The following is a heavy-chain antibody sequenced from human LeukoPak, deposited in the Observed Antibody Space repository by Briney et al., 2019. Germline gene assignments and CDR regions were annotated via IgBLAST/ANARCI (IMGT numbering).Heavy chain of an antibody. J-gene: IGHJ4*02. CDR1: GLTFSGYW. CDR2: IKQDGNEK. CDR3: AKEDGGYDQVYFDY. Sequence: GGSLRLSCAASGLTFSGYWMSWVRQAPGKGLEWVANIKQDGNEKYYVGSVKGRFTVSRDNAKNSLYLQMNSLRAEDTAVYYCAKEDGGYDQVYFDYWGQGTLVTVSS. D-gene: IGHD5-12*01. V-gene: IGHV3-7*01.